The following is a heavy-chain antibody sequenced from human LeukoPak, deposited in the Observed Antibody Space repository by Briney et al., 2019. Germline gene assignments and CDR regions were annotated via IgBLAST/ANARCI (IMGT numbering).Heavy chain of an antibody. V-gene: IGHV4-59*01. CDR3: ASRPYYHYGMDV. Sequence: SETLSLTCTVSGGSISSYYWSWMRQPPGKGLGWIGYIYYSGSTNYNPSLKSRVTISVDTSKSQFSLKLSSVTAADTAVYYCASRPYYHYGMDVWGQGTTITVSS. CDR1: GGSISSYY. CDR2: IYYSGST. J-gene: IGHJ6*02.